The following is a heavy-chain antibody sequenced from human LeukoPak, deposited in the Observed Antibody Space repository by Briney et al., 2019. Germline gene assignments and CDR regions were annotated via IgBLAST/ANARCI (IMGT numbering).Heavy chain of an antibody. J-gene: IGHJ4*02. D-gene: IGHD3-16*01. CDR2: IYPGDSDV. CDR1: GYNFTNYW. Sequence: GESLKISCKGSGYNFTNYWIGWVRQMPGKGLEWMGIIYPGDSDVRYSPSFQGQVTISADRSINTAYLQRSSLKASDTAIYYCARGGSHFEYWGQGTLVTVSS. V-gene: IGHV5-51*01. CDR3: ARGGSHFEY.